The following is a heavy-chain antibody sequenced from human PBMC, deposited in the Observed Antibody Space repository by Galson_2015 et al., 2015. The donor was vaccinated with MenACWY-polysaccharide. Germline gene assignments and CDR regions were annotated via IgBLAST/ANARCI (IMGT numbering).Heavy chain of an antibody. D-gene: IGHD3-22*01. CDR3: ARDPLDSSGYTRGSVFDL. V-gene: IGHV3-7*01. Sequence: SLRLSCAASEFTFSNFWMSWVRQAPGKGLEWVANIKQDGGEKYYVDSVKGRFTISRDNAKNSLYLQMNSLRAEDTAVYYCARDPLDSSGYTRGSVFDLWGRGTLVTVSS. CDR2: IKQDGGEK. CDR1: EFTFSNFW. J-gene: IGHJ2*01.